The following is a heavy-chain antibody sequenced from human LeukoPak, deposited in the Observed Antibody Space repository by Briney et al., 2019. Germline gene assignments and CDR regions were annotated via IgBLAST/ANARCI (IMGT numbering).Heavy chain of an antibody. Sequence: GESLKISCKGSGYSFTSYWIGWVRQMPGKGLEWMGIIYPSDSETRYGPSFQGQVTISADMSISIAFLQWSSLKASDTAMHYCAMCSGGSCYLNYFDYWGQGTLVTVSS. CDR2: IYPSDSET. D-gene: IGHD2-15*01. CDR1: GYSFTSYW. V-gene: IGHV5-51*01. J-gene: IGHJ4*02. CDR3: AMCSGGSCYLNYFDY.